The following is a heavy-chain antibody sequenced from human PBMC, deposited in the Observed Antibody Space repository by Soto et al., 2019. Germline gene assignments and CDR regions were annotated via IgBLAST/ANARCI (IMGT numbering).Heavy chain of an antibody. Sequence: SETLSLTCTVSGGSISSSIYYGGWIRRPPGKGLEWIGSIFYSGSTYYNPSLKSRVTISVDTSKNQFSLKLYSVTAADTAVYFCASLNYDYGRKYFDSWGYGTLVTVS. CDR2: IFYSGST. CDR3: ASLNYDYGRKYFDS. V-gene: IGHV4-39*01. D-gene: IGHD4-17*01. CDR1: GGSISSSIYY. J-gene: IGHJ4*01.